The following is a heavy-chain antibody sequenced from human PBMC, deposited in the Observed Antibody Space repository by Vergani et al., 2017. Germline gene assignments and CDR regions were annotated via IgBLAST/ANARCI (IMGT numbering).Heavy chain of an antibody. CDR2: INPSGGST. CDR1: GYTFTSYY. Sequence: QVQLVQSGAEVKKPGASVKVSCKASGYTFTSYYMHWVRQAPGQGLEWMGIINPSGGSTSYAQKFQGRVTMTRDTSTSQVYMELSSLRSEDTAVYYCARGDCSSTSCPYYYYYYMDVWGKGTTVTVSS. D-gene: IGHD2-2*01. V-gene: IGHV1-46*01. CDR3: ARGDCSSTSCPYYYYYYMDV. J-gene: IGHJ6*03.